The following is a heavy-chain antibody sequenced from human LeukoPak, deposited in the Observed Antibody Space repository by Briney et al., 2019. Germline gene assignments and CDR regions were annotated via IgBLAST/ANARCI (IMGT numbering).Heavy chain of an antibody. Sequence: SETLSLTCTVSGGSISSYYWSCLRQPPGEGLEWIGYIYYRSTKYNPSLKSRVTISVGTSKNQFSLRLSSVTPADTAVYYCARDHPYCSGVTCYPGSFDYWGQETLVTVSS. CDR3: ARDHPYCSGVTCYPGSFDY. CDR2: IYYRST. V-gene: IGHV4-59*01. J-gene: IGHJ4*02. D-gene: IGHD2-15*01. CDR1: GGSISSYY.